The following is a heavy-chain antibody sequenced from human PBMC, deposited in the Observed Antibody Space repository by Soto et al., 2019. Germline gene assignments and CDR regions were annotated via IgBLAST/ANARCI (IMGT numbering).Heavy chain of an antibody. CDR1: GGTFSSYT. CDR3: ARDPGDELYGY. D-gene: IGHD2-15*01. Sequence: GASVKVSCKASGGTFSSYTISWVRQAPGQGLEWMGRIIPILGIANYAQKFQGRVTITADKSTSTAYMELSSLRSEDTAVYYCARDPGDELYGYWGQGTLVTVSS. V-gene: IGHV1-69*04. J-gene: IGHJ4*02. CDR2: IIPILGIA.